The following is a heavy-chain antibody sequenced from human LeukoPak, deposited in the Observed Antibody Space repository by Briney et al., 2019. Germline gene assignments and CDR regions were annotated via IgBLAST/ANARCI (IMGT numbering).Heavy chain of an antibody. CDR2: ISGSGGST. D-gene: IGHD3-22*01. CDR3: AKWYYDRLFFFDY. Sequence: EGSLRLSCAASGFTFSSYAMSWVRQAPGKGLEWVSAISGSGGSTYYADSVKGRFTISRDNSKNTLYLQMNSLRAEDTAVYYCAKWYYDRLFFFDYWGQGTLVTVSS. V-gene: IGHV3-23*01. CDR1: GFTFSSYA. J-gene: IGHJ4*02.